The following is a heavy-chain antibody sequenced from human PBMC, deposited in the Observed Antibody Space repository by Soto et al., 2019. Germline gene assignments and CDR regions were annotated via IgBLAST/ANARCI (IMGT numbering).Heavy chain of an antibody. Sequence: ASVKVSCKASGYTFTNYGLSWVRQAPGQGLEWMGWLNPNSGATDFAQRFQGRVTLTSDTSISTAYMELNRLTSDDTAVFYCARQSCGSTSCFYDYWGPGTLVTVPQ. D-gene: IGHD2-2*01. V-gene: IGHV1-2*02. CDR1: GYTFTNYG. CDR3: ARQSCGSTSCFYDY. J-gene: IGHJ4*02. CDR2: LNPNSGAT.